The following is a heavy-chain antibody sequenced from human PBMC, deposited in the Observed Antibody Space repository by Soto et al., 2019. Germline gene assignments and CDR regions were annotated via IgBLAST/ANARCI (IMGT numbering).Heavy chain of an antibody. CDR1: GFTFSSYG. J-gene: IGHJ4*02. V-gene: IGHV3-33*01. Sequence: PGGSLRLSCAASGFTFSSYGMHWVRQAPGKGLEWVAVIWYDGSNKYYADSVKGRFTISRDNSKNTLYLQMNSLRAEDTAVYYCAREGGWLPRLGGYFDYWGQGTLVTVSS. CDR3: AREGGWLPRLGGYFDY. D-gene: IGHD3-16*01. CDR2: IWYDGSNK.